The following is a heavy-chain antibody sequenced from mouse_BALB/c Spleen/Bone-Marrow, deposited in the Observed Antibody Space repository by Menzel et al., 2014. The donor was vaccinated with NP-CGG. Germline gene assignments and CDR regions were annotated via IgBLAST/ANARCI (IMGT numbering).Heavy chain of an antibody. D-gene: IGHD1-1*01. Sequence: QVQLQRSGAELVKPGASVKLSCKASGYTFTNYWMHWVKQRPGQGLEWIGEVNPSNGRTNYNEKFKSKATLTVDKSSSTAYMQLSSLTSEDSAVYYCACPHLRYYAMDYWGQGTSVTVSS. CDR2: VNPSNGRT. CDR1: GYTFTNYW. V-gene: IGHV1S81*02. CDR3: ACPHLRYYAMDY. J-gene: IGHJ4*01.